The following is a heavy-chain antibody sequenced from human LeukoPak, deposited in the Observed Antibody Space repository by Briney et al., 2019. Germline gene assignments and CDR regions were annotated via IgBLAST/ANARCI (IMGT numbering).Heavy chain of an antibody. Sequence: ASVKVSCKASGDTFSSYAVSWVRQAPGLGLEWMGGIVPIFGTANYAQKFQGRVTITADESTSTAYMELSSLRSEDTAVYYCARSVAYCSGGSCYSTFDYWGQGTRVTVSS. D-gene: IGHD2-15*01. V-gene: IGHV1-69*13. CDR1: GDTFSSYA. J-gene: IGHJ4*02. CDR2: IVPIFGTA. CDR3: ARSVAYCSGGSCYSTFDY.